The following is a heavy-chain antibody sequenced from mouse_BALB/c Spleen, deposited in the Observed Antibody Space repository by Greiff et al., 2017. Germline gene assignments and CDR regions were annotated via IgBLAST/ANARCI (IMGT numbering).Heavy chain of an antibody. Sequence: DVKLVESGGGLVQPGGSLKLSCAASGFTFSSYTMSWVRQTPEKRLEWAAYISNGGGSTYYPDTVKGRFTISRDNAKNTLYLQMSSLKSEDTAMYYCARRAGGYAMDYWGQGTSVTVSS. J-gene: IGHJ4*01. CDR3: ARRAGGYAMDY. CDR1: GFTFSSYT. CDR2: ISNGGGST. V-gene: IGHV5-12-2*01. D-gene: IGHD3-3*01.